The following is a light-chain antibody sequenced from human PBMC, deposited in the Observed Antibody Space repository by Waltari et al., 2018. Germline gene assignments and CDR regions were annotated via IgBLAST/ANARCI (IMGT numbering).Light chain of an antibody. J-gene: IGLJ1*01. V-gene: IGLV3-1*01. CDR1: QLGHHN. Sequence: SALTQPPSVSVSPGQTASITCSGDQLGHHNASWYQQKPVQSPLLVIYEDNKRPSGIPERFSGSSSGNTATLTISGTQAMDEADYYCQAWDSSPYVFGTGTKVTVL. CDR2: EDN. CDR3: QAWDSSPYV.